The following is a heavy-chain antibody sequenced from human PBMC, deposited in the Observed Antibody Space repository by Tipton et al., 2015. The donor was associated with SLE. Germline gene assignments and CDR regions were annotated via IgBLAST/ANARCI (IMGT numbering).Heavy chain of an antibody. CDR2: LHYTWTT. V-gene: IGHV4-39*07. CDR1: CGSISSCSYY. D-gene: IGHD3-10*01. CDR3: ARSKYGSGYYSYYGLDV. Sequence: TLSLTCTVSCGSISSCSYYWGWVRHPPGKGLECIGVLHYTWTTYYNPSLQSRVTISVDTSKNQFSLKVSSVTAADTAVYHCARSKYGSGYYSYYGLDVWGQGTTVTVSS. J-gene: IGHJ6*02.